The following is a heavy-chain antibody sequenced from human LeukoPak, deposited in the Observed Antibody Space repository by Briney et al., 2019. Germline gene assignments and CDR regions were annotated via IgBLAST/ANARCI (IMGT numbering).Heavy chain of an antibody. Sequence: PGGSLRLSCAASGFPFSDYYMSWIRQAPGKGLEWVSHISSPGTTTLYADSVKGRFTISRDNAKNSLHLQMNTVRADDTAVYYCATGKVGPYSYYMDVWGKGTTVTVSS. CDR1: GFPFSDYY. CDR3: ATGKVGPYSYYMDV. J-gene: IGHJ6*03. CDR2: ISSPGTTT. D-gene: IGHD1-26*01. V-gene: IGHV3-11*04.